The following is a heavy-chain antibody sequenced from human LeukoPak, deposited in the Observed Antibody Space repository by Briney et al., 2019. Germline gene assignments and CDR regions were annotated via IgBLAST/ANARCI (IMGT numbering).Heavy chain of an antibody. V-gene: IGHV3-72*01. J-gene: IGHJ4*02. D-gene: IGHD6-19*01. CDR1: GFSFSDHY. Sequence: RGGSLRLSCAASGFSFSDHYVDWGRQAPGKGLEWVGRIRNKANSDTTEYAASVTARFTISRDESKNSVYLQMNSLQTEDTAVYYCLRSSYSSGWFGDYWGQGILVTVSS. CDR3: LRSSYSSGWFGDY. CDR2: IRNKANSDTT.